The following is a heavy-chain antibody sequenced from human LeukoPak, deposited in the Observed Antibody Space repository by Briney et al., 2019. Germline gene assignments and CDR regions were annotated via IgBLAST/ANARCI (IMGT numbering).Heavy chain of an antibody. CDR3: ARGVVAAAGNWFDP. CDR1: GFTFSSYG. V-gene: IGHV3-30*03. CDR2: ISYDGSNK. Sequence: PGGSLRLSCAASGFTFSSYGMHWVRQAPGKGLEWVAVISYDGSNKYYADSVKGRFTISRDNSKNTLYLQMNSLRAEDTAVYYCARGVVAAAGNWFDPWGQGTLVTVSS. J-gene: IGHJ5*02. D-gene: IGHD6-13*01.